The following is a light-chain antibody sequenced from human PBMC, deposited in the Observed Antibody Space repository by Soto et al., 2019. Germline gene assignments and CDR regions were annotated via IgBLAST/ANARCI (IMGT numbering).Light chain of an antibody. Sequence: QSALTQPASVSGSPGQSITISCTGSTSDIGGYKYVSWYQQHPGKAPKLLIYDVSYRPSGISDRFSGSKSVNTASLTISGLQPEDEADYYCSSYGASSTRFGGGTKLTVL. CDR1: TSDIGGYKY. CDR3: SSYGASSTR. J-gene: IGLJ2*01. V-gene: IGLV2-14*03. CDR2: DVS.